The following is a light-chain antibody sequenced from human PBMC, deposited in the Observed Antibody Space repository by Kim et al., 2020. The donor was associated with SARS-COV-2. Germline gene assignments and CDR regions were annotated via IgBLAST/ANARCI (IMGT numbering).Light chain of an antibody. CDR3: QQYDVLPLT. V-gene: IGKV1-33*01. J-gene: IGKJ4*01. CDR1: HDINNH. Sequence: IQMTQSPSSLSASVGDRVTITCQASHDINNHLNWYHQKPGKAPQLLIYDVSTLEVGVPSRFSGSGSATDFTFTISSLQPEDYGIYYCQQYDVLPLTFGGGTKLEIK. CDR2: DVS.